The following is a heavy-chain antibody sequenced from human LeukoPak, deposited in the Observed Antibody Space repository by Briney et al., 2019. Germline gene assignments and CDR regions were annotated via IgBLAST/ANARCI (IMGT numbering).Heavy chain of an antibody. D-gene: IGHD6-13*01. CDR1: GFTFSNAW. J-gene: IGHJ4*02. Sequence: GGSLRLSCAASGFTFSNAWMSWVRQAPGKGLEWVGRIKSKTDGGTTDYAAPVKGRFTISRDDSKNTLYLQMNSLKTEDTAVYYCTTGKQQLVPVDYWGQGTLVTVSS. V-gene: IGHV3-15*01. CDR3: TTGKQQLVPVDY. CDR2: IKSKTDGGTT.